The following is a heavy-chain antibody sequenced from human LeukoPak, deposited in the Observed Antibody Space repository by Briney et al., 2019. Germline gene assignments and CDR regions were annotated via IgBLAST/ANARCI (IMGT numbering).Heavy chain of an antibody. CDR2: ISSSSDK. D-gene: IGHD4-17*01. Sequence: PGGSLRLSCAASGFTFSRYSMNWVRQAPGKGLEWVSSISSSSDKHYAESVKGRFTLSRDNAKNSLYLQMNSLRAEDTAVYYCARGLRSYNAFDIWSQGTMVTVSS. CDR3: ARGLRSYNAFDI. CDR1: GFTFSRYS. J-gene: IGHJ3*02. V-gene: IGHV3-21*01.